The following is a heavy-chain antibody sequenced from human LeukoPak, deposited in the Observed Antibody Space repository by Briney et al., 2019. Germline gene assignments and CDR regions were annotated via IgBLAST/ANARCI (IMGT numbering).Heavy chain of an antibody. Sequence: GESLKISCKGSGYSFTSYWIGWVRQMPGKGLEWMGIIYPGDSDTRYSPSFQGQVTISADKSISTAYLQWSSLKASGTAMYYCARLVGYCSSTSCAARAGDYYYYGMDVWGQGTTVTVSS. V-gene: IGHV5-51*01. CDR2: IYPGDSDT. CDR1: GYSFTSYW. D-gene: IGHD2-2*01. J-gene: IGHJ6*02. CDR3: ARLVGYCSSTSCAARAGDYYYYGMDV.